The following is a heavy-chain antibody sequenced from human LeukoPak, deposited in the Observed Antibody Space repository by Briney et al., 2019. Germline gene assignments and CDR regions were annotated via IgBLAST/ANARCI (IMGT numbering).Heavy chain of an antibody. CDR1: GFTFSDYY. Sequence: PGGSLRLSCAASGFTFSDYYMSWIRQAPGKGLEWVSYISSSSSYTNYADSVKGRFTISRDNAKNSLYLQMNSLRAEDTAVYYCARDLPIYNYGMDVWGKGTTVTVSS. J-gene: IGHJ6*04. V-gene: IGHV3-11*06. CDR3: ARDLPIYNYGMDV. D-gene: IGHD2-2*02. CDR2: ISSSSSYT.